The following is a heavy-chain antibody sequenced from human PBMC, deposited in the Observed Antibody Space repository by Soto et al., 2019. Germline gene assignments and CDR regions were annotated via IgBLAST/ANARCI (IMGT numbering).Heavy chain of an antibody. Sequence: EVQLLESGGGLVQPGGSLRLSCAASGFTFSSYAMSWVRQAPGKGLEWVSAISGSGGSTYYADSVKGRFTISRDNSKNTLYLQQNRLRAEDTAVYYCARTRIRSSGIAFDIWGQGTMVTVSS. V-gene: IGHV3-23*01. CDR1: GFTFSSYA. CDR3: ARTRIRSSGIAFDI. CDR2: ISGSGGST. D-gene: IGHD3-10*01. J-gene: IGHJ3*02.